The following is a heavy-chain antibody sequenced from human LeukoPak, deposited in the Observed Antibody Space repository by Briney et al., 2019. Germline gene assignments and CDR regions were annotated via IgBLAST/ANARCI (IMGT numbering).Heavy chain of an antibody. V-gene: IGHV3-43*02. CDR1: GFTFEDYA. Sequence: PGGSLRLSCAASGFTFEDYAMHWVRQGPGKGLEWVSLMSGNGNNIYYADSVKGRFTISRDNSKNSLYLQMNSLITEDTALYYCAKDLPQYYDFWSGYYGGFDYWGQGTLVTVSS. CDR3: AKDLPQYYDFWSGYYGGFDY. D-gene: IGHD3-3*01. CDR2: MSGNGNNI. J-gene: IGHJ4*02.